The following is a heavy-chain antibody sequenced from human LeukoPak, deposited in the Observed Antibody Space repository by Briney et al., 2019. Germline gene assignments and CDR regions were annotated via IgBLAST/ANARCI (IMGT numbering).Heavy chain of an antibody. Sequence: SETLSLTCTVSNYSISTDYYWGWIRQPPGKGLEWIGTMYHSGSTYYNPSLKSRVTISVDTSKNQFSLKLSSVTAADTAVYYCATSSGSYYYWGQGTLVTVSS. CDR2: MYHSGST. D-gene: IGHD1-26*01. CDR1: NYSISTDYY. CDR3: ATSSGSYYY. V-gene: IGHV4-38-2*02. J-gene: IGHJ4*02.